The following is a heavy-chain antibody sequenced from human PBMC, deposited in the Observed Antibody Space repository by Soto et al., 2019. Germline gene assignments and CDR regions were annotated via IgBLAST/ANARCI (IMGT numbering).Heavy chain of an antibody. CDR1: GGSISSINW. Sequence: NPSETLSLTCGVSGGSISSINWWSWFRQTPGKRLEWIGEIYYSGSTNYNPSLTSRVTMSIDKSENQSFLNLTSVTAADTAVYYCASSVGVSAKYWFDAWGQGNLVTVSS. J-gene: IGHJ5*02. D-gene: IGHD2-8*01. CDR2: IYYSGST. V-gene: IGHV4-4*02. CDR3: ASSVGVSAKYWFDA.